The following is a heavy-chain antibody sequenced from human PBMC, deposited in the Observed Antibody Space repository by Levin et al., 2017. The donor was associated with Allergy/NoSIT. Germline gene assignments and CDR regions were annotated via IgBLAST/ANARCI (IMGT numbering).Heavy chain of an antibody. Sequence: ASVKVSCKASGYTFTGYYMHWVRQAPGQGLEWMGWINPNSGGTNYAQKFQGRVTMTRDTSISTAYMELSRLRSDDTAVYYCAREYCTNGVCGNWFDPWGQGTLVTVSS. D-gene: IGHD2-8*01. CDR2: INPNSGGT. CDR1: GYTFTGYY. J-gene: IGHJ5*02. V-gene: IGHV1-2*02. CDR3: AREYCTNGVCGNWFDP.